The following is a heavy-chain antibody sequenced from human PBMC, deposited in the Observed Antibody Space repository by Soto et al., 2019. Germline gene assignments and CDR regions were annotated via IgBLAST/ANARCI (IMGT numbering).Heavy chain of an antibody. D-gene: IGHD4-17*01. J-gene: IGHJ5*01. CDR3: ARDDDYDDNGLDS. CDR1: GFAFSSHG. V-gene: IGHV3-33*01. Sequence: QVQLVESGGGVVQPGRSLRLSCAASGFAFSSHGMHWVRQAPGKGLEWVAVIVREGSEKHYADSVKGRFTISRDNSKNTLYLEMNSMRAEDTAVYYCARDDDYDDNGLDSWGQGTLVKVSS. CDR2: IVREGSEK.